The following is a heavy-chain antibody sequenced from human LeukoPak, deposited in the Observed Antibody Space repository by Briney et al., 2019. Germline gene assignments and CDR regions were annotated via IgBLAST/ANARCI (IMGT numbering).Heavy chain of an antibody. CDR2: INPNSGGT. Sequence: GASVKVSCKASGYTFTGYYMHWVRQAPGQGLEWMGWINPNSGGTNYAQKFQGRVTMTRDTSISTAYMELSRLRSDDTAVYYCASDPRDGYNRDVCDYWGQRTLVIVSS. D-gene: IGHD5-24*01. V-gene: IGHV1-2*02. CDR1: GYTFTGYY. CDR3: ASDPRDGYNRDVCDY. J-gene: IGHJ4*02.